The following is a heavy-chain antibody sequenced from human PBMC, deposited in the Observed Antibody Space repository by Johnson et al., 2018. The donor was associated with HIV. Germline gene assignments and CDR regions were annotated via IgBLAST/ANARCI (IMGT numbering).Heavy chain of an antibody. CDR2: IKSKTDGGTT. D-gene: IGHD1-14*01. Sequence: VQLVESGGGVVQPGRSLRLSCAASGFTFSNAWMNGVRQAPGKGMEWVGRIKSKTDGGTTDYAATVKGRFTIARDDSKNTLYLQMNSLKTEATAVSYCTAALRVKVFLVQGTMVTVSS. CDR3: TAALRVKVF. V-gene: IGHV3-15*01. CDR1: GFTFSNAW. J-gene: IGHJ3*01.